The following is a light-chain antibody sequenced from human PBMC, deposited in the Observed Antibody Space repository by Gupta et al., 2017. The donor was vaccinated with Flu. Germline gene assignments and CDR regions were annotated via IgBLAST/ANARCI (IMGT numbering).Light chain of an antibody. V-gene: IGKV3-15*01. CDR3: QQYNNWTPRA. CDR2: GAS. CDR1: QSVASR. J-gene: IGKJ1*01. Sequence: APLSVSPGERATLSCRASQSVASRLAWYQQKPGQAPRLLIYGASTRATGIPARFSGSGCGTEFTLTISSRQSEDFAVSYCQQYNNWTPRAFGQGTKVEIK.